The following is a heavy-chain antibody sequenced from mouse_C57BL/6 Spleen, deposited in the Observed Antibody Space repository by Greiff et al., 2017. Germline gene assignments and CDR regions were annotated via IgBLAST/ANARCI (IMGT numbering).Heavy chain of an antibody. D-gene: IGHD4-1*01. J-gene: IGHJ3*01. Sequence: EVHLVESGGGLVKPGGSLKLSCAASGFTFSDYGMHWVRQAPEKGLEWVAYISSGSSTIYYADTVKGRFTISRDNAKNTLFLQMTSLRSEDTAMYYCAKGKTGTEFAYWSQGTLVTVSA. CDR2: ISSGSSTI. CDR3: AKGKTGTEFAY. CDR1: GFTFSDYG. V-gene: IGHV5-17*01.